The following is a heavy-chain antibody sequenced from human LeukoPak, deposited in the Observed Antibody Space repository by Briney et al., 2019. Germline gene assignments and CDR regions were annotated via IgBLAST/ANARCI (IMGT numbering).Heavy chain of an antibody. CDR2: IYYSGST. D-gene: IGHD3-22*01. V-gene: IGHV4-59*01. J-gene: IGHJ3*02. CDR3: ARVSITMIPDAFDI. Sequence: PSGTLSLTCTVSGGSISSYYWSWIRQPPGKGLEWIGYIYYSGSTNYNPSLKSRVTISVDTSKNQFSLKLSSVTAADTAVYYCARVSITMIPDAFDIWGQGTMVTVSS. CDR1: GGSISSYY.